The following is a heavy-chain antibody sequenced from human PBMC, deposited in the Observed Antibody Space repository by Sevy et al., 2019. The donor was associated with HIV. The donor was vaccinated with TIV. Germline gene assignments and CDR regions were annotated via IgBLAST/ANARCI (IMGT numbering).Heavy chain of an antibody. CDR2: ISGSGSTI. Sequence: GGSLRLPCVGFGFTSSDYYMSWIRQAPGKGLEWVSYISGSGSTIDYADSVKGRFTISRDNAKNSLYLKMNSLRAEDTAVYYCAREKRQDYYYYGMDVWGQGTTVTVSS. CDR3: AREKRQDYYYYGMDV. V-gene: IGHV3-11*01. CDR1: GFTSSDYY. D-gene: IGHD1-1*01. J-gene: IGHJ6*02.